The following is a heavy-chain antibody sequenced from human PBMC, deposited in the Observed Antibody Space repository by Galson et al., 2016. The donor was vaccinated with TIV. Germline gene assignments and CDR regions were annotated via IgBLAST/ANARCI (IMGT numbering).Heavy chain of an antibody. CDR2: ISPSGTRT. Sequence: SVKVSCKASTYTSTNYYMHWVRQAPGQGLEWMGIISPSGTRTTFAQNFQGRLTMTRDTSTSTVYMDLSSLKTADTALYYCARVYADYYFDYWGQGILVTVSS. J-gene: IGHJ4*02. CDR1: TYTSTNYY. CDR3: ARVYADYYFDY. D-gene: IGHD5/OR15-5a*01. V-gene: IGHV1-46*01.